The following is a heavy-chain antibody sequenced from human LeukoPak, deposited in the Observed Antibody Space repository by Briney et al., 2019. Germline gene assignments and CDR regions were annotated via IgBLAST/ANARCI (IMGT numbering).Heavy chain of an antibody. CDR1: GFTFSNYA. J-gene: IGHJ5*02. Sequence: GGSLRLSCAASGFTFSNYAMSWVRQAPGKGLAWVSSISGSGGTTYYADSVKGRFTISRDNSNNTLYLQMNSLRAEDTAVYYCAKDILSPTIRGVFDPWGQGTLVTVSS. V-gene: IGHV3-23*01. D-gene: IGHD3-16*01. CDR2: ISGSGGTT. CDR3: AKDILSPTIRGVFDP.